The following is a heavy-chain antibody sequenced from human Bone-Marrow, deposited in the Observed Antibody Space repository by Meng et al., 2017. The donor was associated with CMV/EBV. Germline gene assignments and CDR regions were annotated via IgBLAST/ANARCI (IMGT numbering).Heavy chain of an antibody. Sequence: QVQLVQSGSEAKKPGAPVKVSCMTSGYTFVGHYIHWVRQAPGQGLEWMGRINPKSAGTDYVEKFQGRVTMTRDTSNSIVYMELSRLTADDTAVYYCTRTWIDSFTPDFDYWGQGSLVTVSA. D-gene: IGHD2-2*03. J-gene: IGHJ4*02. CDR1: GYTFVGHY. V-gene: IGHV1-2*06. CDR2: INPKSAGT. CDR3: TRTWIDSFTPDFDY.